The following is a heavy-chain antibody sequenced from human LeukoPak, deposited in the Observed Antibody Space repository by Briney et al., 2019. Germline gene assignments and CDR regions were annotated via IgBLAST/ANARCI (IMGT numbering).Heavy chain of an antibody. J-gene: IGHJ5*02. CDR2: IYYSGST. CDR3: AREGLTSNWFDP. CDR1: GGSISSGGYY. Sequence: SETLSLTCTVSGGSISSGGYYWSWIRQHPGRGMEWIGYIYYSGSTYYNPSLKSRVTISVYTSKNQFSLKLSSVTAADTAVYYCAREGLTSNWFDPWGQGTLVTVSS. V-gene: IGHV4-31*03.